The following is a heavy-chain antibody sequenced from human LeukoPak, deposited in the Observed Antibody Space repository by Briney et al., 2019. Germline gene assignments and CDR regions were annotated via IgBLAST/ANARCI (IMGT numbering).Heavy chain of an antibody. J-gene: IGHJ4*02. D-gene: IGHD3-10*01. Sequence: GGSLRLSCAASGITFSSYEMNWVRQAPGKGLEWVSTISGSGDNTYYADSVKGRFTISRDNSKNTLYLQMNSLRAEDTAVYYCARVTYGSGTYGAFDYWGQGTLVTVSS. V-gene: IGHV3-23*01. CDR1: GITFSSYE. CDR3: ARVTYGSGTYGAFDY. CDR2: ISGSGDNT.